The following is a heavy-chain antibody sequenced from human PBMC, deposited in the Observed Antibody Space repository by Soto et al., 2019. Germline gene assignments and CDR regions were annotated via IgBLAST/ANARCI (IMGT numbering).Heavy chain of an antibody. Sequence: PSETLSLTCTVSGGSISSYYWSWIRQPPGKGLEWIGYIYYSGDTNYNHSLKSRVIISLDTSKNQFSLKLSSLTAADTAVYYCARSPTYYYDSSGYPDGMDVWGQGNTVTVSS. CDR1: GGSISSYY. CDR2: IYYSGDT. V-gene: IGHV4-59*01. CDR3: ARSPTYYYDSSGYPDGMDV. J-gene: IGHJ6*02. D-gene: IGHD3-22*01.